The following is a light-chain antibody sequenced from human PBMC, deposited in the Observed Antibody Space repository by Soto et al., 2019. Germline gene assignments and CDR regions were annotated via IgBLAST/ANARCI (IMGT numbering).Light chain of an antibody. CDR1: QSLTTNF. V-gene: IGKV3-20*01. J-gene: IGKJ1*01. CDR2: GAS. Sequence: EIVLTQSPDTLSLSPGERGSLSCRASQSLTTNFLAWYQQRPGLAPRLLIYGASSRVTDIPGRFSGNGSGTDFTLTISGLEADDFGVYYCQHYGGSPPSTFGQGTKV. CDR3: QHYGGSPPST.